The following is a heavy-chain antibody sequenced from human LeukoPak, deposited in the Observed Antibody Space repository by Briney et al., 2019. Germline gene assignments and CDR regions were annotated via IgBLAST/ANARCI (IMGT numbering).Heavy chain of an antibody. J-gene: IGHJ6*03. CDR1: GYSENFYG. CDR2: ISAQHGQT. Sequence: GASVKVSCKTSGYSENFYGITWVRQVAGQGLEWMGWISAQHGQTEYAPNSQDRVTMTTDTYTNTAYMELSRLRSDDTAVYYCARDHSNDFWSGSGPLYYMDVWGKGTTVTVSS. CDR3: ARDHSNDFWSGSGPLYYMDV. V-gene: IGHV1-18*01. D-gene: IGHD3-3*01.